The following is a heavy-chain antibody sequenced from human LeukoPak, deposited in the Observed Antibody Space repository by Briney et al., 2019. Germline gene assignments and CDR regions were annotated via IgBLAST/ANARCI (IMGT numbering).Heavy chain of an antibody. CDR1: GYTFTGYY. Sequence: GSSVKVSCKASGYTFTGYYMHWVRQAPGQGLEWMGIINPSGGSTSYAQKFQGRVTMTRDMSTSTVYMELSSLRSEDTAVYYCARGEGGYSSSWPLDYWGQGTLVTVSS. V-gene: IGHV1-46*01. J-gene: IGHJ4*02. CDR2: INPSGGST. D-gene: IGHD6-13*01. CDR3: ARGEGGYSSSWPLDY.